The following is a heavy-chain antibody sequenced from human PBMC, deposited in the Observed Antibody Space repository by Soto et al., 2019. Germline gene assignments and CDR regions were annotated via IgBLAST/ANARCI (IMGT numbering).Heavy chain of an antibody. Sequence: GGSLRLSCADSGFILRNYWMSWVRQAPGMGLQWVASIKEDGSEKYYVDPVKGRFTISRENAKNSLYLQMNSLRAEDTAVYYCARYRSLDTWGQGILVTVSS. V-gene: IGHV3-7*03. J-gene: IGHJ5*02. CDR3: ARYRSLDT. CDR1: GFILRNYW. CDR2: IKEDGSEK. D-gene: IGHD3-16*02.